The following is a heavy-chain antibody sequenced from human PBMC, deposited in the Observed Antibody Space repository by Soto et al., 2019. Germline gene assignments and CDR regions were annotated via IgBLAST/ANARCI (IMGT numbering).Heavy chain of an antibody. CDR2: INPSGGTT. J-gene: IGHJ4*02. D-gene: IGHD1-7*01. CDR1: GYTFTSYY. V-gene: IGHV1-46*01. CDR3: ARVGVELEKRDY. Sequence: ASVKVSCKASGYTFTSYYLHWVRQAPGQGLEWMGIINPSGGTTTYAQKFQGRVTMTRDTSTSTVYMELSSLRSEGTAMYYCARVGVELEKRDYWGQGTLVTVYS.